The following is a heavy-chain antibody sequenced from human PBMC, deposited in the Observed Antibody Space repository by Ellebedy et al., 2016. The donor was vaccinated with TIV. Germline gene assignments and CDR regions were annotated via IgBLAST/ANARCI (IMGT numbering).Heavy chain of an antibody. D-gene: IGHD1-26*01. V-gene: IGHV3-33*01. CDR1: GFTFSSYG. Sequence: GGSLRLSXAASGFTFSSYGMHWVRQAPGKGLEWVAVIWYDGSNKYYADSVKGRFTISRDNSKNTLYLQMNSLRAEDTAVYYCARERGSYQAFDYWGQGTLVTVSS. CDR2: IWYDGSNK. J-gene: IGHJ4*02. CDR3: ARERGSYQAFDY.